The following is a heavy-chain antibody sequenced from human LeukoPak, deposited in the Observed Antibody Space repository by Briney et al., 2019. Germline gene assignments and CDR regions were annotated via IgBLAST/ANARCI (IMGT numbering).Heavy chain of an antibody. CDR2: IIPILGIA. V-gene: IGHV1-69*04. D-gene: IGHD6-19*01. Sequence: SVKVSCKASGGTFSSYTISWVRQAPGQGLEWMGRIIPILGIANYAQKFQGRVTITADKSTSTAYMELSSLRSEDTAVYYCARDGDYSSGWQRFDYWSQGTLVTVSS. J-gene: IGHJ4*02. CDR3: ARDGDYSSGWQRFDY. CDR1: GGTFSSYT.